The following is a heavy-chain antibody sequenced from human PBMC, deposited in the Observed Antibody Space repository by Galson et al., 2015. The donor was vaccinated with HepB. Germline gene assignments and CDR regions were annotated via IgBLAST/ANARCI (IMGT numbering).Heavy chain of an antibody. Sequence: SLRLSCAASGFTFSSYSMNWVRQAPGKGLEWVSSISSSSSYIYYADSVKGRFTISRDNAKNSLYLQMNSLRAEDTAVYYCARGINLRQWLVPYYFDYWGQGTLVTVSS. D-gene: IGHD6-19*01. CDR1: GFTFSSYS. CDR3: ARGINLRQWLVPYYFDY. CDR2: ISSSSSYI. J-gene: IGHJ4*02. V-gene: IGHV3-21*01.